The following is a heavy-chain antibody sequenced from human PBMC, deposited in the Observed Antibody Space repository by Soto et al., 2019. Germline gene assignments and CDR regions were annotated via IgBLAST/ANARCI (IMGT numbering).Heavy chain of an antibody. CDR3: AKDLDGGESYDFWHY. CDR1: GFTFISNA. CDR2: ISGSGGNT. J-gene: IGHJ4*02. V-gene: IGHV3-23*01. D-gene: IGHD3-3*01. Sequence: GGTLRLSCVVSGFTFISNAMSWVRQAPGKGLEWVSAISGSGGNTYYADSVKGRFTISRDNSKNTLYLQMNSLRAEDTAVYYCAKDLDGGESYDFWHYWGQGTLVTVSS.